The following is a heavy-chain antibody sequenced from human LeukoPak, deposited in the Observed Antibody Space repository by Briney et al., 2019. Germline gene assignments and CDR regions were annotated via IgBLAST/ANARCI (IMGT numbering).Heavy chain of an antibody. D-gene: IGHD3-10*01. V-gene: IGHV3-23*01. Sequence: GGSLRLSCSASGFTFSSYAMHWVRQAPGRGLEWVSSISGSGSSTFYADSVKGRFTISRDNSKNTLYLQMTSLRAEDTAVFYCAKSPYALGSYGIAGDYWGQGTLVTVSS. CDR1: GFTFSSYA. J-gene: IGHJ4*02. CDR2: ISGSGSST. CDR3: AKSPYALGSYGIAGDY.